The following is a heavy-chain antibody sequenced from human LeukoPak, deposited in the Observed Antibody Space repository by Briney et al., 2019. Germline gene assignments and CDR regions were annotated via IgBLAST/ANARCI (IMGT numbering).Heavy chain of an antibody. V-gene: IGHV1-2*02. Sequence: ASVKVSCKASGYTFTGYYMHWVRQAPGQGLEWMGWINPNSGGTNYAQKFQGRVTMTRDTSISTAYMELSRLRSDDTAVYYCARAKIAAAGTTDYWGQGTLVTVSS. D-gene: IGHD6-13*01. CDR1: GYTFTGYY. J-gene: IGHJ4*02. CDR2: INPNSGGT. CDR3: ARAKIAAAGTTDY.